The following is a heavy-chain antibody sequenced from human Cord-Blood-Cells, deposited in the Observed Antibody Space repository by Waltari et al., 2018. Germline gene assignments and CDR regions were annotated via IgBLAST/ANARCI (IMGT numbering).Heavy chain of an antibody. D-gene: IGHD7-27*01. V-gene: IGHV3-30-3*01. J-gene: IGHJ4*02. CDR2: ISYDGSNK. Sequence: QVQLVESGGGVVQPGRSLRLSCAASGFPFSSYAMHWVRQAPGKGLEWVAVISYDGSNKYYADSVKGRFTISRDNSKNTLYLQMNSLRAEDTAVYYCAREVTGDFDYWGQGTLVTVSS. CDR1: GFPFSSYA. CDR3: AREVTGDFDY.